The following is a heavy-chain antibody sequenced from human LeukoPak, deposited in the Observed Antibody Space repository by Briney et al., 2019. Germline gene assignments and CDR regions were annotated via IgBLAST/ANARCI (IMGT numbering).Heavy chain of an antibody. CDR1: GSTFSSYA. CDR2: ISGSGGST. D-gene: IGHD3-10*01. CDR3: AKDSFLRGTPWS. V-gene: IGHV3-23*01. Sequence: GGSLRLSCAASGSTFSSYAMSWVRQAPGKGLEWVSAISGSGGSTYYADSVKGRFTISRDNSKNTLYLQMNSLRAEDTAVYYCAKDSFLRGTPWSWGQGTLVTVSS. J-gene: IGHJ5*02.